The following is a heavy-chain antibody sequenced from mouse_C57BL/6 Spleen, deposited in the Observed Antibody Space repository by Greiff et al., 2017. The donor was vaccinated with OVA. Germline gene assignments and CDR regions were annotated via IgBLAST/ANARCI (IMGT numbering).Heavy chain of an antibody. J-gene: IGHJ2*01. D-gene: IGHD1-1*01. CDR3: ARSGYYFYFDY. CDR1: GYTFTSYW. Sequence: QVQLQQPGAELVRPGSSVKLSCKASGYTFTSYWMDWVKPRPGQGLEWIGNIYPSDSETHYNQKFKDKATLTVDKSSSTAYMQLSSLTSEDSAVYYCARSGYYFYFDYWGQGTTLTVSS. V-gene: IGHV1-61*01. CDR2: IYPSDSET.